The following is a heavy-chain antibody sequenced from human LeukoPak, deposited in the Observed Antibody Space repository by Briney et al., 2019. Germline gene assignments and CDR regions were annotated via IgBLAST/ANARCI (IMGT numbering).Heavy chain of an antibody. Sequence: GRSLRLSCAASGFTFSSYAMSWVRQAPGKGLEWVSAISGSGGSTYYADSVKGRFTISRDNSKNTLYLQMNSLRAEDTAVYYCANQLAYCGGDCYSFLRAPPFEYFQHWGQGTLVTVSS. J-gene: IGHJ1*01. CDR2: ISGSGGST. CDR1: GFTFSSYA. V-gene: IGHV3-23*01. CDR3: ANQLAYCGGDCYSFLRAPPFEYFQH. D-gene: IGHD2-21*02.